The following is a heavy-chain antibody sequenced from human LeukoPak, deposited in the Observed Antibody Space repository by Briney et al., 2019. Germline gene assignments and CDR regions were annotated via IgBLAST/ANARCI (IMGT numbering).Heavy chain of an antibody. V-gene: IGHV1-2*06. J-gene: IGHJ4*02. CDR3: ARIYKKYYYDSSGYYSY. D-gene: IGHD3-22*01. Sequence: ASVKVSCKASGYTFTGYYMHWVQQAPGQGLEWMGRINPNSGGTNYAQKFQGRVTMTRDTSISTAYMELSRLRSDDTAVYYCARIYKKYYYDSSGYYSYWGQGTLVTVSS. CDR1: GYTFTGYY. CDR2: INPNSGGT.